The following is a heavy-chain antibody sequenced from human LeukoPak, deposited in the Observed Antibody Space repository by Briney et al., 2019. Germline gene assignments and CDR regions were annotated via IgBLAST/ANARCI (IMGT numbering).Heavy chain of an antibody. Sequence: GESLKISCKGSGYSFTNYWIAWVRQMPGKGPECIGITYPGDSDTSYSPSFQGQVTISADKSISTAYLQWSSLKASDTAMYYCVRRSYTGNSFGYWGQGTLVTVSS. CDR2: TYPGDSDT. CDR1: GYSFTNYW. CDR3: VRRSYTGNSFGY. D-gene: IGHD1-1*01. V-gene: IGHV5-51*01. J-gene: IGHJ4*02.